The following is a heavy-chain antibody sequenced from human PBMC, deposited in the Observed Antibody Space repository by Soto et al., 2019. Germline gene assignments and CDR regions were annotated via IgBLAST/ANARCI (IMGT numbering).Heavy chain of an antibody. Sequence: GGSLRLSCAASGFTFSSYGMHWVRQAPGKGLEWVAVISYDGSNKYYADSVKGRFTISRDNSKNTLYLQMNSLRAEDTAVYYCAKDLASPRLGIAARPYRAYYYGMDVWGQGTTVTVSS. J-gene: IGHJ6*02. D-gene: IGHD6-6*01. CDR3: AKDLASPRLGIAARPYRAYYYGMDV. V-gene: IGHV3-30*18. CDR2: ISYDGSNK. CDR1: GFTFSSYG.